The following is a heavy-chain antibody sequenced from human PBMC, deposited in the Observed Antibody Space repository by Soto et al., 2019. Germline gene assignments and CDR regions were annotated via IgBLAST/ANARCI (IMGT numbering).Heavy chain of an antibody. V-gene: IGHV3-7*01. CDR3: AREGTGLSSYFDY. D-gene: IGHD3-16*02. CDR1: GFTFSSYW. CDR2: IKQDGSEK. Sequence: EVQLVESGGGLVQPGGSLRLSCAASGFTFSSYWMSWVRQAPGKGLEWVANIKQDGSEKYYVDSVKGRFTISRDNAKNSLYLQMNSLRVEDTAVYYCAREGTGLSSYFDYWGQGTLVTVSS. J-gene: IGHJ4*02.